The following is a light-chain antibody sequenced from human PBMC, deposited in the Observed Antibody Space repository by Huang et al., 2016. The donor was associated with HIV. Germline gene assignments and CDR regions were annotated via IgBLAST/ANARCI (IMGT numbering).Light chain of an antibody. Sequence: DIQMTQSPSTLSASVGDRVTITCRASQSISSSLDWYQQKPGKAPKLMIYKTSTLHSGVPSRFSGRGSGTEFTLTISSLQLDDFATYYCQQYNSFPGTFGQGTKVEIK. CDR3: QQYNSFPGT. CDR2: KTS. V-gene: IGKV1-5*03. CDR1: QSISSS. J-gene: IGKJ1*01.